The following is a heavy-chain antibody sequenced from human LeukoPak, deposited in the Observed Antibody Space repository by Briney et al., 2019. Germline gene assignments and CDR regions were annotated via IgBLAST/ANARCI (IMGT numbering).Heavy chain of an antibody. CDR2: ISSSSCYI. J-gene: IGHJ6*03. Sequence: PGGSLRLSCAGSGFPFSRYNMHWVRRAPGKGLERVSSISSSSCYIYYADSVKGRFTISRDNAQNSLFLQMNSLRAEDTAVYYCARDAQWLVPEGYYYYMDVWGKGTTVTVSS. D-gene: IGHD6-19*01. V-gene: IGHV3-21*01. CDR3: ARDAQWLVPEGYYYYMDV. CDR1: GFPFSRYN.